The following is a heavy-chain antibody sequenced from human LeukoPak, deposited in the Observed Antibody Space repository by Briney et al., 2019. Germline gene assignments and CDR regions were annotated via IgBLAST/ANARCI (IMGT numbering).Heavy chain of an antibody. CDR3: AGDIYGGNDY. V-gene: IGHV3-33*03. CDR1: GFTLRTYA. D-gene: IGHD4/OR15-4a*01. Sequence: PGRSLRLSCAASGFTLRTYAMHWVRQAPGKGLEWVAVIWYDGTTKYNEDSVKGRFTISRDTSKNTLYLQMNSLRAEDTAVYYCAGDIYGGNDYWGQGTLVTVSS. CDR2: IWYDGTTK. J-gene: IGHJ4*02.